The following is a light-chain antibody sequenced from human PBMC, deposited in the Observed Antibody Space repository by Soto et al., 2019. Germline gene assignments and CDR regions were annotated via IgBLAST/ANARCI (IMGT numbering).Light chain of an antibody. V-gene: IGKV1-39*01. CDR2: AAS. Sequence: DIQMTQSPSSLSASVGDRVTITCRASQSISSYLNWYQQKLGEAPQLLIYAASSLQSGVPSRFRGSGSGTDYTLTISSLQPEDFATYYCQQTSTTPITFGQGTRLEIK. J-gene: IGKJ5*01. CDR1: QSISSY. CDR3: QQTSTTPIT.